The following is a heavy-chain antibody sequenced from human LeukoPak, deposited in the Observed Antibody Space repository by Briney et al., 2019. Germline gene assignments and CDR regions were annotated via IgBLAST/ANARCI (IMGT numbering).Heavy chain of an antibody. Sequence: ASVKVSCKASGYTFTSYAMHWVRQAPGQRLEWMGWINAGNGNTIYSQKFQGRVTITRATSASTAYMDLSSLRSEDTAVYYCARDVDNLSFDYWGQGTLVTVSS. CDR1: GYTFTSYA. V-gene: IGHV1-3*01. CDR2: INAGNGNT. CDR3: ARDVDNLSFDY. D-gene: IGHD1-14*01. J-gene: IGHJ4*02.